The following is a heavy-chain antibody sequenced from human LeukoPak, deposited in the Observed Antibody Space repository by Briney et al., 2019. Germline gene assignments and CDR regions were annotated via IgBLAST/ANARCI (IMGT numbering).Heavy chain of an antibody. J-gene: IGHJ4*02. D-gene: IGHD2-15*01. V-gene: IGHV3-48*03. CDR1: GFTFSSYE. CDR2: ISSSGSTI. Sequence: GGSLRLSCAASGFTFSSYEMNWVRQAPGKGLEWVSYISSSGSTIYYADSVKGRFTISRDNAKNSLYLQMNSLSAEDTAVYYCARPSFTQGSYFDYWGQGTLVTVSS. CDR3: ARPSFTQGSYFDY.